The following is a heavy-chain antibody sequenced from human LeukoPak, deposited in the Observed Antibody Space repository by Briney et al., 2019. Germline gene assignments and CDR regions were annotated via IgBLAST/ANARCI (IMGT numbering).Heavy chain of an antibody. V-gene: IGHV3-30-3*01. CDR3: ARDSGSSSWVSPYYYYGMDV. J-gene: IGHJ6*02. CDR2: ISYDGSNK. Sequence: GGSLRLSCAASGFTFSSYAMHWVRQAPGKGLEWVAVISYDGSNKYYADSVKGRFTISRDNSKNTLYLQMNSLRAEDTAVYYCARDSGSSSWVSPYYYYGMDVWGQGTTVTVSS. D-gene: IGHD6-13*01. CDR1: GFTFSSYA.